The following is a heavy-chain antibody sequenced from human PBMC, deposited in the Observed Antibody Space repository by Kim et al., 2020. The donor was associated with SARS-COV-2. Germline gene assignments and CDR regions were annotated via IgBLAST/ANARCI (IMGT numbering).Heavy chain of an antibody. Sequence: GGSLRLSCAASGFTFSSYAMSWVRQAPGKGLEWVSAISGSGGSTYYADSVKGRFTISRDNSKNTLYLQMNSLRAEDTAVYYCAEDRALQQWLVSRYYYGMDVWGRGPTVTVSS. J-gene: IGHJ6*02. CDR3: AEDRALQQWLVSRYYYGMDV. CDR1: GFTFSSYA. CDR2: ISGSGGST. V-gene: IGHV3-23*01. D-gene: IGHD6-19*01.